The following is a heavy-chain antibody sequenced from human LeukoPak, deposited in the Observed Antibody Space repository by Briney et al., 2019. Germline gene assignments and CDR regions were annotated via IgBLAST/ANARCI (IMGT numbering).Heavy chain of an antibody. V-gene: IGHV3-30*14. CDR3: ARERITMIQAAFDI. CDR1: GFTFSSYA. CDR2: ISYDGSNK. D-gene: IGHD3-22*01. Sequence: GGSLRLSCAASGFTFSSYALPWVRQAPGKGLEWVAVISYDGSNKYYADSVKGRFTISRDNSKNTLYLQMNSLRAEDTAVYYCARERITMIQAAFDIWGQGTMVTVPS. J-gene: IGHJ3*02.